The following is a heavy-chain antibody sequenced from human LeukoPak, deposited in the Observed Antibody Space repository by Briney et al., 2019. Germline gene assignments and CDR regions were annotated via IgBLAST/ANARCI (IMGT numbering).Heavy chain of an antibody. V-gene: IGHV4-59*08. CDR2: IYYSGST. CDR1: GGSISSYY. CDR3: ARHGYDFWSGYDGDYYYYGMDV. Sequence: SETLSLTCTVSGGSISSYYWSWIRQPPGKGLEWIGYIYYSGSTNYNPSLKSRVTISVDTSKNQFSLKLSSVTAADTAVYYCARHGYDFWSGYDGDYYYYGMDVWGQGTTVTVSS. J-gene: IGHJ6*02. D-gene: IGHD3-3*01.